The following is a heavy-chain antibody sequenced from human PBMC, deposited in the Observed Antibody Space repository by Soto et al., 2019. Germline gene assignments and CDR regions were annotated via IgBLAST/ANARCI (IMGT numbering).Heavy chain of an antibody. CDR3: AKERTVTTADFDY. V-gene: IGHV3-23*01. Sequence: SGESLRVSCAASGFTCSSYGMSWVRQAPGKGLEWVSSISGRSGNTYYADSVKGRFTISRDNSKNTLYLQMNSLRVEDTAVYYCAKERTVTTADFDYWGQGTLVTVSS. CDR2: ISGRSGNT. CDR1: GFTCSSYG. J-gene: IGHJ4*02. D-gene: IGHD4-4*01.